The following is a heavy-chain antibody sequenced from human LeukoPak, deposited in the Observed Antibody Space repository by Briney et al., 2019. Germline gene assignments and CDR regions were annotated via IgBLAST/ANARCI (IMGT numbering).Heavy chain of an antibody. Sequence: SETLSLTCTVSGGSISSFYWSWIRQPPEKGLEWIGYIYYSGSTNYNPSLKSRVTISVDTSKNQFSLKLSSVTAADTAVYHCARVSPDYYGSGSYSSGSIDYWGQGTLVTVSS. J-gene: IGHJ4*02. CDR3: ARVSPDYYGSGSYSSGSIDY. V-gene: IGHV4-59*01. D-gene: IGHD3-10*01. CDR2: IYYSGST. CDR1: GGSISSFY.